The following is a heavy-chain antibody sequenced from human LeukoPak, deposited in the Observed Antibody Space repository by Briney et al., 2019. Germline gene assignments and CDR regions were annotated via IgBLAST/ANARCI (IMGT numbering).Heavy chain of an antibody. D-gene: IGHD6-13*01. V-gene: IGHV4-39*01. CDR1: GGSISSSTYY. J-gene: IGHJ3*02. CDR2: IYYNGST. CDR3: ARRIVAAGNDAFDI. Sequence: PSETLSLTCTVSGGSISSSTYYWGWIRQPPGKGLEWIVSIYYNGSTYYNPSLTSPVTISVDTSKNQFSLKLSSVTAADTAIYYCARRIVAAGNDAFDIWGQGTMVTV.